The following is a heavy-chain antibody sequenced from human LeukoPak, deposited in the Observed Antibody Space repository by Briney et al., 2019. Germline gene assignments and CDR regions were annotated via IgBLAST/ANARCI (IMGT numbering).Heavy chain of an antibody. CDR3: ARVDTATALDY. D-gene: IGHD5-18*01. Sequence: GQSLPISCKGSGYSFTSYWISWVRQMPGKGLEWMGRIDPSGSYTNYSPSFQGHVTISADKSISTAYLQWSSLKASDTAMYYCARVDTATALDYWGQGTLVTVPP. CDR2: IDPSGSYT. CDR1: GYSFTSYW. V-gene: IGHV5-10-1*01. J-gene: IGHJ4*02.